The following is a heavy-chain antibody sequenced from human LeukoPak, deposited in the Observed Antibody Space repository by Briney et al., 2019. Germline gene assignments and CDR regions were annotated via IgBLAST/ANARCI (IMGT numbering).Heavy chain of an antibody. CDR3: ARASRDGYNQNFDH. CDR1: GYDFSTYW. V-gene: IGHV5-51*01. J-gene: IGHJ4*02. CDR2: IYPGGSET. D-gene: IGHD5-24*01. Sequence: GESLKISCKGLGYDFSTYWNAWVRQRPGKGLEWMGIIYPGGSETRYDPSFQGQVTISADRSTSTAYLQWSSLRASDTALYYCARASRDGYNQNFDHWGQGTLVTVSS.